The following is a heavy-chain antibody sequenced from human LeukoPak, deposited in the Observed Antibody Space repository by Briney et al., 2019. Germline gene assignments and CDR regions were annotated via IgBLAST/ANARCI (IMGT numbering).Heavy chain of an antibody. CDR2: VYGDYNA. D-gene: IGHD1-26*01. Sequence: GGSLRLSCAASGFTFSSNYMAWVRQAPGKGLEWVSFVYGDYNAYYADSVKGRFTISRDNSANTLYLPMNSLRVEDTAVYYCARGIVGVIPIDYWGQGTLVTVSS. J-gene: IGHJ4*02. CDR3: ARGIVGVIPIDY. CDR1: GFTFSSNY. V-gene: IGHV3-53*01.